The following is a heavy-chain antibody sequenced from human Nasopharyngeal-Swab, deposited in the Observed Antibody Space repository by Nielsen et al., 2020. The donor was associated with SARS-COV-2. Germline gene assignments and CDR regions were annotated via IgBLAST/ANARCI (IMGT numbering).Heavy chain of an antibody. Sequence: GESLKISCAVSGFTFSSYWMHWVRQAPGEGLVWVSRMNSDGSRTNYADSVKGRFTISRDNAKKTLYLQMNSLRAEDTAVYYCARVDVHDAFDIWGQGTMVTVSS. CDR3: ARVDVHDAFDI. V-gene: IGHV3-74*01. D-gene: IGHD3-16*01. J-gene: IGHJ3*02. CDR1: GFTFSSYW. CDR2: MNSDGSRT.